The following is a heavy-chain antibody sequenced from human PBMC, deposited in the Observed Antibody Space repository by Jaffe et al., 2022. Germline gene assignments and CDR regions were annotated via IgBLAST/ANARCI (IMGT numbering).Heavy chain of an antibody. CDR3: ASSRGLVHGVIPLPDY. D-gene: IGHD3-10*01. V-gene: IGHV4-59*01. J-gene: IGHJ4*02. Sequence: QVQLQESGPGLVKPSETLSLTCTVSGGSIADYYRGYYWSWLRQPPGKELEWVTYTPYSGRAKYNPSLESRVTLSLDTSKNQFSLKLTSVTAADTAVYYCASSRGLVHGVIPLPDYWGQGILVTVSS. CDR2: TPYSGRA. CDR1: GGSIADYYRGYY.